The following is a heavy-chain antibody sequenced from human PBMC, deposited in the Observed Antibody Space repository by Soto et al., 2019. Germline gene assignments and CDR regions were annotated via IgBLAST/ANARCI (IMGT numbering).Heavy chain of an antibody. V-gene: IGHV4-31*02. CDR2: IYYSGST. CDR1: GGSIRTGGYY. CDR3: ASFNDYGHYGLRSVDY. Sequence: LSLTWTVSGGSIRTGGYYWSWVRQQPRKGLEWIGYIYYSGSTYYNPSLKSRVTISVDTSKNQFSLKLSSVTAADTAVYYCASFNDYGHYGLRSVDYWGQGTLVTVFS. J-gene: IGHJ4*02. D-gene: IGHD4-17*01.